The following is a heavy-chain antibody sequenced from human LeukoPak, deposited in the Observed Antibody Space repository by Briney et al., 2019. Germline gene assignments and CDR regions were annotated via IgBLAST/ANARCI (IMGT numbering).Heavy chain of an antibody. J-gene: IGHJ2*01. CDR1: GGSISSYY. Sequence: SETLSLTCTVSGGSISSYYWSWIRQPPGKGLEWIGYIYYSGSTNYNPSLKSRVTISVDTSKNQFSLKLSSVTAADTAVYYCARGSSSPSGLALYWYFDLWGRGTLVTVSS. CDR3: ARGSSSPSGLALYWYFDL. V-gene: IGHV4-59*01. CDR2: IYYSGST. D-gene: IGHD6-6*01.